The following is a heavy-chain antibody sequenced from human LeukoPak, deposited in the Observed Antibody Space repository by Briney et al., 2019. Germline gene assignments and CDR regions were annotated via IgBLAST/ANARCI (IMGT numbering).Heavy chain of an antibody. J-gene: IGHJ5*02. D-gene: IGHD4-17*01. CDR3: AMAGYGDYDWFDP. V-gene: IGHV4-38-2*01. CDR1: GYSISSSYY. CDR2: IYHSGST. Sequence: SETLSLTCAVSGYSISSSYYWGWIRQPPGKGLEWIGSIYHSGSTYYNPSLKSRVTISVDTSKNQFSLKLSSVTAADTAVYYCAMAGYGDYDWFDPWGQGTLVTVSS.